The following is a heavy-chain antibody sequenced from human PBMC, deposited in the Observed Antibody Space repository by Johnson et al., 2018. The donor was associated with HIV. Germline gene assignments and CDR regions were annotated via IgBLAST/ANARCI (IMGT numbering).Heavy chain of an antibody. CDR1: GFTFSNAW. CDR3: ARVGAEDAFDI. J-gene: IGHJ3*02. V-gene: IGHV3-7*01. D-gene: IGHD1-26*01. Sequence: EQLVESGGGLVQPGGSLRLSCAASGFTFSNAWMTWIRQAPGKGLEWVANIKQDGSEKYSVDSVKGRFTISRDNAKNSLYLQMNSLRAEDTAVYYCARVGAEDAFDIWGQGTMVTVSS. CDR2: IKQDGSEK.